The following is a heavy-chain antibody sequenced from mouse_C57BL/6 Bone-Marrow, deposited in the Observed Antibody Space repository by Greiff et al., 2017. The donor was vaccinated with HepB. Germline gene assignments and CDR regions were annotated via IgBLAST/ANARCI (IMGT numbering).Heavy chain of an antibody. Sequence: QVHVKQSGAELVRPGASVKLSCKASGYTFTDYYINWVKQRPGQGLEWIARIYPGSGNTYYNEKFKGKATLTAEKSSSTAYMQLSSLTSEDSAVYFCARFITTVGYFDYWGQGTTLTVSS. D-gene: IGHD1-1*01. V-gene: IGHV1-76*01. CDR3: ARFITTVGYFDY. J-gene: IGHJ2*01. CDR1: GYTFTDYY. CDR2: IYPGSGNT.